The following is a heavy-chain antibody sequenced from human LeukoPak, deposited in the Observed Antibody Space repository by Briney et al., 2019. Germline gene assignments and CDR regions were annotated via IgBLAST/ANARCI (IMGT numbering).Heavy chain of an antibody. J-gene: IGHJ4*02. CDR2: ISSRNTYI. CDR3: ARVRGVIKPAANADH. Sequence: GGSLRLSCAASGFTFSSYTMNWVRQAPGKRLEWVSSISSRNTYIYYADSVKGRFTISRDNAKNSLFLQMNSLRVEDTAVYYCARVRGVIKPAANADHWGQGTLVTVSS. V-gene: IGHV3-21*01. CDR1: GFTFSSYT. D-gene: IGHD3-10*01.